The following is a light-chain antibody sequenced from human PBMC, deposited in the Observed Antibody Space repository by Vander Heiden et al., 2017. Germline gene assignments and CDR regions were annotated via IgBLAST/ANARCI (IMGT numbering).Light chain of an antibody. CDR1: TFNIGSNS. J-gene: IGLJ2*01. V-gene: IGLV1-47*02. CDR2: NNN. CDR3: ASRDDSRSGPL. Sequence: QSVLLQPPSTSGTPGQRVTISCSGHTFNIGSNSLSWYQHLPGTTPRLLISNNNQRPSGVPDRFSGSKSGTAAALAISGLRPGDEAHYYCASRDDSRSGPLFGGGTKLTVL.